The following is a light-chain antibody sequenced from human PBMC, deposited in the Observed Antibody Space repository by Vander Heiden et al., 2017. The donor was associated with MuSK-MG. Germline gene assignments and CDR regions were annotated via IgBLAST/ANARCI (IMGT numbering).Light chain of an antibody. CDR2: AAS. J-gene: IGKJ1*01. V-gene: IGKV1-27*01. CDR3: QKYNSAQAWT. CDR1: QGISNY. Sequence: DIQMTQSPSSLSASVGDRVTITCRASQGISNYLAWYQQKPGKVPKLLIYAASTLQSGVPSRFSGSGSGTDFTLTISSLQPEDDATYYCQKYNSAQAWTFGQGTKVEIK.